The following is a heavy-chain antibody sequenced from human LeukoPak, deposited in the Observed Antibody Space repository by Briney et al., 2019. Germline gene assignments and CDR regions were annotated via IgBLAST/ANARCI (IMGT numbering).Heavy chain of an antibody. Sequence: GGSLRLSCAASGFTFDDYGMSWVRQAPGKGLEWVSGINWNGGSTGYADSVKGRFTISGDNAKNSLYLQMNSLRAEDTALYYCARGGGYYGSGSYYNAMYYFDYWGQGTLVTVSS. V-gene: IGHV3-20*04. CDR1: GFTFDDYG. D-gene: IGHD3-10*01. CDR2: INWNGGST. J-gene: IGHJ4*02. CDR3: ARGGGYYGSGSYYNAMYYFDY.